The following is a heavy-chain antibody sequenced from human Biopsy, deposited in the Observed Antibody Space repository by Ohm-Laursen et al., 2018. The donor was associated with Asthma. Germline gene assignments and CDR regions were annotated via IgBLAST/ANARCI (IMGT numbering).Heavy chain of an antibody. V-gene: IGHV3-11*01. CDR2: ISASGSTK. Sequence: GSLRLSCTASGFSFRDYFMTWMRQAPGKGLEWVASISASGSTKYPSESVQGRSTISRDNVQDLLILEMDSLRADDTGIYYCARVLESSSRGPFYFFALDVWGQGTPVAVS. D-gene: IGHD6-13*01. CDR1: GFSFRDYF. J-gene: IGHJ6*02. CDR3: ARVLESSSRGPFYFFALDV.